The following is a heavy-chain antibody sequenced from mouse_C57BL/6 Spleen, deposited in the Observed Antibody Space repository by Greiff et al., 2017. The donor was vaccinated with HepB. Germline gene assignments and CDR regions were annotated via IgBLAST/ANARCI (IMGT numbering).Heavy chain of an antibody. D-gene: IGHD3-2*02. CDR1: GYTFTSYW. Sequence: QVQLQQPGAELVKPGASVKLSCKASGYTFTSYWMQWVKQRPGQGLEWIGDIDPSDSYTHYNQKFKGKATFTVDTSSSTAYMQLSSLTSEDSAVYYCARKVQGSSGHFDYWGQGTTLTVSS. V-gene: IGHV1-50*01. CDR3: ARKVQGSSGHFDY. J-gene: IGHJ2*01. CDR2: IDPSDSYT.